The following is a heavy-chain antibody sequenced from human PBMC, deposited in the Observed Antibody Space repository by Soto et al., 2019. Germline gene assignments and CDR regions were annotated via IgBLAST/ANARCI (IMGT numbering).Heavy chain of an antibody. Sequence: PSETLSLTCSVSGGSINTYYWMWIRQPPGKGLEWLGYISYRGSTDYNPSLKSRVTISLDTSKNQFSLKLRSVTSADTAVYYCARGGQIAAAGPDYWXQGTLVTVSS. CDR1: GGSINTYY. D-gene: IGHD6-13*01. CDR2: ISYRGST. J-gene: IGHJ4*02. CDR3: ARGGQIAAAGPDY. V-gene: IGHV4-59*01.